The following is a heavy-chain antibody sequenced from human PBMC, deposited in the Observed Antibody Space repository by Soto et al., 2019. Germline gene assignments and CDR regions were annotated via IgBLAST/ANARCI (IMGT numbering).Heavy chain of an antibody. D-gene: IGHD2-15*01. Sequence: PVVSLRVWCGAVEGTFSGYGRSWVRQDPGKGLEWVSAISGSGGSTYYADSVKGRFTISRDNSKNTLYLQMNSLRAEDTAVYYCARMHVVVAAIQGGYFDYPAQAPLVTVPS. CDR1: EGTFSGYG. CDR2: ISGSGGST. CDR3: ARMHVVVAAIQGGYFDY. V-gene: IGHV3-23*01. J-gene: IGHJ4*02.